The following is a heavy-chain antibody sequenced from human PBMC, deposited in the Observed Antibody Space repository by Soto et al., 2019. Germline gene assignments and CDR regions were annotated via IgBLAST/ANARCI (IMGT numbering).Heavy chain of an antibody. Sequence: TSETLSLTCSVSGVTMSNGGYSCSWIQQSPEKVLEWLGYISHLDTTYYNPPFKSRLSLSIIRTRHHSSLLLCSMTAAANADYYCGRCTGYNSFDSWGQGIQVTVSS. J-gene: IGHJ4*02. V-gene: IGHV4-30-2*06. CDR2: ISHLDTT. D-gene: IGHD2-8*02. CDR1: GVTMSNGGYS. CDR3: GRCTGYNSFDS.